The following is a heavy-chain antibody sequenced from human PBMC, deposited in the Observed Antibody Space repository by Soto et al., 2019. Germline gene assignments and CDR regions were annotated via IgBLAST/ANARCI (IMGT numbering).Heavy chain of an antibody. J-gene: IGHJ4*02. D-gene: IGHD5-12*01. CDR3: ARTYVNIVATEAY. V-gene: IGHV1-18*01. Sequence: GASLKVSCKASGYTFVNYGLTWVRQAPGQGREWMGWISGFDGNTNYAQNRQGRVTLTTDTTTSTAFMDLRSLRSDDTAVYYCARTYVNIVATEAYWGQGTRVTVSS. CDR1: GYTFVNYG. CDR2: ISGFDGNT.